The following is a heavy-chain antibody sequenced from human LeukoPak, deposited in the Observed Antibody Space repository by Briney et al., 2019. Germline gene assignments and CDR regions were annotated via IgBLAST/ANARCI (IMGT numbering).Heavy chain of an antibody. CDR3: TTAAHQ. CDR2: IKSKSDGGTT. J-gene: IGHJ4*02. Sequence: GGSLRLSCAASGLTVSNAWMSWVRQAPGEGLEWVGRIKSKSDGGTTDYAAPVIGRFTISRDDSKNTVYLQMNSLETEDTAVYYCTTAAHQWGQGTLVIVSS. V-gene: IGHV3-15*01. D-gene: IGHD2-2*01. CDR1: GLTVSNAW.